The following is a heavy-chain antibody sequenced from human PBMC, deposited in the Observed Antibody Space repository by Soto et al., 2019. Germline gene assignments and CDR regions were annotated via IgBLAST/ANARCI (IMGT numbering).Heavy chain of an antibody. J-gene: IGHJ3*02. D-gene: IGHD2-21*02. CDR1: GGTFSSYA. CDR3: ARELSGGNSLGAFYI. CDR2: IIPIFGTA. Sequence: QVQLVQSVAEVKKPGSSVKVSCKASGGTFSSYAISWVRQAPGQGLEWMGGIIPIFGTANYAQKFQGRVTITADASTSTAYMELSSRGSDDTAVYYCARELSGGNSLGAFYIWRKGTMVTFSA. V-gene: IGHV1-69*01.